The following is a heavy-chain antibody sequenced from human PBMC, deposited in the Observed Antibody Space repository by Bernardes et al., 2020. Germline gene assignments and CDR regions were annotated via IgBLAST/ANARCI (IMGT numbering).Heavy chain of an antibody. CDR3: ARDPHGAGGVHDSVDL. CDR1: GFTFSNYW. V-gene: IGHV3-74*01. CDR2: IKTDGSSA. D-gene: IGHD3-10*01. J-gene: IGHJ3*01. Sequence: GWSLRLSCAASGFTFSNYWIHWVRQAPGEGLELVSRIKTDGSSASYADSVKGRLTISRDNAKNTLYLQMNSLSPEDTAVYYCARDPHGAGGVHDSVDLWGQGTMVTVSS.